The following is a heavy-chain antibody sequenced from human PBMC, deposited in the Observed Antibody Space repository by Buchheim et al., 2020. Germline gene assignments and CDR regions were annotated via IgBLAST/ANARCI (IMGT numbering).Heavy chain of an antibody. CDR3: AIFTVVRTILGTRYYGMDV. D-gene: IGHD4-23*01. CDR2: IRAYNGNT. CDR1: GYTFTSYG. J-gene: IGHJ6*02. Sequence: QVQLVQSGAEVKKPGASVKVSCKASGYTFTSYGISWVRQAPGQGLEWMRWIRAYNGNTNYAQKLQGQVTMTTDTSTTKAYMELRSLRSDDTAVYYCAIFTVVRTILGTRYYGMDVWGQGTT. V-gene: IGHV1-18*01.